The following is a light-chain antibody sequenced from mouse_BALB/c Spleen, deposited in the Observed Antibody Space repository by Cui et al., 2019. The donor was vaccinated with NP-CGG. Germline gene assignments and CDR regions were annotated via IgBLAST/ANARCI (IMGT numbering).Light chain of an antibody. CDR1: TGAVTTRNY. V-gene: IGLV1*01. J-gene: IGLJ1*01. CDR2: GTN. Sequence: QAVVTQDFALTTSPGETVTVTCRSSTGAVTTRNYANWVQEKPDHLFTGLIGGTNNRAPGVPARFSGSLIGDKAALTITGAQTEDEAIYFCALWYSNHWVFGGGTKLTVL. CDR3: ALWYSNHWV.